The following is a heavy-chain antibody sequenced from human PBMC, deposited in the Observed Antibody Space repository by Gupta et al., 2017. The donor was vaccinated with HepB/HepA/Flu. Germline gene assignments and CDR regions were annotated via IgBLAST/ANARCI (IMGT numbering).Heavy chain of an antibody. D-gene: IGHD5-18*01. CDR1: GFTFSSSW. CDR2: INSDGTRT. J-gene: IGHJ4*02. V-gene: IGHV3-74*02. CDR3: AKSKYNYASCIDC. Sequence: EVQLLESGGDLVQPGGSLRLSCAASGFTFSSSWMHWVRQVPGKGLVWVSRINSDGTRTTCADSVKGRFTISRDNAKNTVYLQMTSLRAEDTAVYYCAKSKYNYASCIDCWGQGTLVTVSS.